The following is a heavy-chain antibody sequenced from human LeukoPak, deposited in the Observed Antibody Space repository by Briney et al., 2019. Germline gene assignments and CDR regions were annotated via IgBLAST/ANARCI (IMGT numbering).Heavy chain of an antibody. J-gene: IGHJ4*02. CDR2: IYYSGST. D-gene: IGHD6-19*01. CDR3: ASHLRSSGWSPVFDY. Sequence: SETLSLTCTVSGGSISSYYWSWIRQPPGKGLEWIGYIYYSGSTNYNPSLKSRVTISVDTSKNQFSLKLSSVTAADTAVYYCASHLRSSGWSPVFDYWGQGTLVTVSS. CDR1: GGSISSYY. V-gene: IGHV4-59*01.